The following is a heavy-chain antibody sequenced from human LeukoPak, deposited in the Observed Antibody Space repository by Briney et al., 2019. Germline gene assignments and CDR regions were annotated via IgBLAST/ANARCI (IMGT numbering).Heavy chain of an antibody. V-gene: IGHV3-48*02. CDR3: ARDQFGGTYYGFDQ. CDR1: GFTFSNYN. Sequence: GSLRLSCAASGFTFSNYNMNWVRQAPGKGLEWVSYISSSSSTIYYADSVKGRFTISRDNAKKSLYLQMNSLRDEDTAVYYCARDQFGGTYYGFDQWGQGTLVTVSS. J-gene: IGHJ4*02. D-gene: IGHD1-26*01. CDR2: ISSSSSTI.